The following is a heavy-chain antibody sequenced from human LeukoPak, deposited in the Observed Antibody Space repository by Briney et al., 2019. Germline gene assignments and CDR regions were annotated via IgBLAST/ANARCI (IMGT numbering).Heavy chain of an antibody. CDR3: GLSMVRALSPDY. V-gene: IGHV3-74*01. CDR2: INSDGGST. Sequence: GGSLRLSCAGSGFTFNNYWVHWVRQAPGKGLVWVSGINSDGGSTNYADSVKGRFTISRDNAKNTLFLQMDSLRDEDTAVYYCGLSMVRALSPDYWGQGTLVTVSS. J-gene: IGHJ4*02. D-gene: IGHD3-10*01. CDR1: GFTFNNYW.